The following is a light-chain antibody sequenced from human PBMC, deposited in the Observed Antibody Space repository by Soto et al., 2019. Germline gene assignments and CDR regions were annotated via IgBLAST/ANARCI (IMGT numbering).Light chain of an antibody. CDR2: VAS. V-gene: IGKV3-20*01. CDR3: QQYGSPPWT. CDR1: QSVSSNY. J-gene: IGKJ1*01. Sequence: EIVLTQSPGTLSLSPGERATLSCRASQSVSSNYLAWYQQKPGQAPRLLIFVASSRATGIPDRFSGSGSGTDFTLTISRLEPEDYAVYYCQQYGSPPWTCGQGTKVEIK.